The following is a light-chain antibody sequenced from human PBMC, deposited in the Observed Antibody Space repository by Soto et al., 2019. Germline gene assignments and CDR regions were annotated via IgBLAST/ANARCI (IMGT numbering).Light chain of an antibody. CDR1: SSNVAINP. J-gene: IGLJ1*01. V-gene: IGLV1-44*01. Sequence: QSVLTQPPSVSGTPGQSVTISCSGISSNVAINPVNWYQHLPGAAPRLLIYETDRRSSGVPDRFSASKSGTSASLAISGLTPEDEADYYCEAWDETLDGLYVFGTGTKVTVL. CDR3: EAWDETLDGLYV. CDR2: ETD.